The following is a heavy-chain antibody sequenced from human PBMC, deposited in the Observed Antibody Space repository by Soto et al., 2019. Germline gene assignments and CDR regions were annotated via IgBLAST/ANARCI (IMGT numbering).Heavy chain of an antibody. D-gene: IGHD4-17*01. Sequence: QITLKESGPTLVKPTQTLTLTCTFSGFSLSTRGVGVGWIRQPPGKALEWLAVIYWDDDKRYSPSLHSRLTITKDTSKNQVVLTMTNMDPVDTATYYCARKNYGDYPTDYWGQGTMVTVSS. CDR3: ARKNYGDYPTDY. CDR2: IYWDDDK. J-gene: IGHJ4*02. V-gene: IGHV2-5*02. CDR1: GFSLSTRGVG.